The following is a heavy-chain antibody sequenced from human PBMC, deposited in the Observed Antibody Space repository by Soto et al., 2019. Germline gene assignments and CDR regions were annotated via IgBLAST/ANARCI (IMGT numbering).Heavy chain of an antibody. J-gene: IGHJ6*02. CDR3: AREDAGGNGLAV. V-gene: IGHV4-30-4*08. CDR2: IHHSGSI. CDR1: GDSISSDYYH. Sequence: QVQLQQSGPGLVKPSQTLSLTCTVSGDSISSDYYHWTWIRQSPGKGLEWIGYIHHSGSILYNPSLKGRVTISVDPSKNQSPPHLTSVTAADTAVNFGAREDAGGNGLAVWGQGPTVPFPS.